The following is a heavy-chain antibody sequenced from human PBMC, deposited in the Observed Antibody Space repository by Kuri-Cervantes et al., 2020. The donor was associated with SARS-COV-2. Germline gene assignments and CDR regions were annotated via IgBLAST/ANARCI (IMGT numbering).Heavy chain of an antibody. CDR1: GFTVSSNY. D-gene: IGHD6-19*01. Sequence: ETLSLTCAASGFTVSSNYMGWVRQAPGKGLEWVSVIYSGGSTYYADSVKGRFTISRDNSKNTLYLQMNSLRAEDTAVYYCARGPPAAVGLYYFDYWGQGTLVTVSS. J-gene: IGHJ4*02. V-gene: IGHV3-53*01. CDR3: ARGPPAAVGLYYFDY. CDR2: IYSGGST.